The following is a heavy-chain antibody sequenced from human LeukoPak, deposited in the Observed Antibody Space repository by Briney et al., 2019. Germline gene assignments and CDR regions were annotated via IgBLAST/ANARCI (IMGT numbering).Heavy chain of an antibody. D-gene: IGHD3-16*01. J-gene: IGHJ4*02. CDR3: ARRTWGFDY. CDR2: IYHSGST. Sequence: PSETLSLTCAVSGGSISSGGYSWSWIRQPPGKGLEWIGYIYHSGSTSYNPSLKSRVTISVDRSKNQFSLKLSSVTAADTAVYYCARRTWGFDYWGQGTLVTVSS. CDR1: GGSISSGGYS. V-gene: IGHV4-30-2*01.